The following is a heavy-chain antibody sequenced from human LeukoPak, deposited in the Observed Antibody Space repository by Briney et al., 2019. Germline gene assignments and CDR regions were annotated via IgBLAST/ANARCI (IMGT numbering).Heavy chain of an antibody. D-gene: IGHD6-13*01. CDR2: IWYDGSNK. J-gene: IGHJ6*02. CDR1: GFTFSSYG. Sequence: GGSLRLSCAASGFTFSSYGVHWVRQAPGKGLEWVAVIWYDGSNKYYADSVKGRFTISRDNSKNTLYLQMNSLRAEDTAVYYCARDDGIAAAGTVYYYYYGMDVWGQGTTVTVSS. CDR3: ARDDGIAAAGTVYYYYYGMDV. V-gene: IGHV3-33*01.